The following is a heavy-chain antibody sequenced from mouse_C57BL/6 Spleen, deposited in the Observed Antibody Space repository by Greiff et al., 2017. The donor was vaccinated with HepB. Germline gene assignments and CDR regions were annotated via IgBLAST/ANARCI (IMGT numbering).Heavy chain of an antibody. V-gene: IGHV6-3*01. CDR1: GFTFSNYW. CDR2: IRLKSDNYAT. CDR3: TALGPYYFDY. J-gene: IGHJ2*01. Sequence: EVKLQESGGGLVQPGGSMKLSCVASGFTFSNYWMNWVRQSPEKGLEWVAQIRLKSDNYATHYAESVKGRFTISRDDSKSSVYLQMNNLRAEDTGIYYCTALGPYYFDYWGQGTTLTVSS. D-gene: IGHD4-1*01.